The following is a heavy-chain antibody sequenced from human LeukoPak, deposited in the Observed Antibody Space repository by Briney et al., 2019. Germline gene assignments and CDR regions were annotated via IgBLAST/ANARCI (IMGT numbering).Heavy chain of an antibody. J-gene: IGHJ4*02. Sequence: GRSLRLSCAASGFTLSNYHMHWFRQAPGKGPEWVAVISHDGSNTFYVDSVQGRFIISRDKSKNTLNLQMNSLRAEDSAVYYCARIHGPTRAHYFFDYWGQGTLVTVSS. CDR3: ARIHGPTRAHYFFDY. V-gene: IGHV3-33*01. D-gene: IGHD2-2*01. CDR2: ISHDGSNT. CDR1: GFTLSNYH.